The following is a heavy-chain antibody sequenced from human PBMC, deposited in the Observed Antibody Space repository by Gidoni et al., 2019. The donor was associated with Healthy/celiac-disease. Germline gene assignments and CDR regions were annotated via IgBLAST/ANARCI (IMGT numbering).Heavy chain of an antibody. CDR3: ARPGYSSGWAPDY. Sequence: QVQLQQWGAGLLKPAENLSLTCAVYGGSFSGYYWSWIRQPPGKGLEWIGEINHSGSTNYNPSLKSRVTISVDTSKNQFSLKLSSVTAADTAVYYCARPGYSSGWAPDYWGQGTLVTVSS. V-gene: IGHV4-34*01. J-gene: IGHJ4*02. D-gene: IGHD6-19*01. CDR2: INHSGST. CDR1: GGSFSGYY.